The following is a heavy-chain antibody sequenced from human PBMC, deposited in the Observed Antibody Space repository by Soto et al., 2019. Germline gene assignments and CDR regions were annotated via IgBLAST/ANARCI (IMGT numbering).Heavy chain of an antibody. D-gene: IGHD5-18*01. CDR1: GFTFSSYG. V-gene: IGHV3-30*18. CDR2: ISYDGSNK. J-gene: IGHJ4*02. CDR3: AKDGGYSYGNAFYFDY. Sequence: GGSLRLSCAASGFTFSSYGMHWVRQAPGKGLEWVAVISYDGSNKYYADSVKGRFTISRDNSKNTLYLQMNSLRAEDTAEYYCAKDGGYSYGNAFYFDYWGQGTLVTVSS.